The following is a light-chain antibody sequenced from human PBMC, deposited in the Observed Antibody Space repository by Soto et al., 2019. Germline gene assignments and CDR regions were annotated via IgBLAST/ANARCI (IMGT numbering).Light chain of an antibody. CDR1: SSDIGGSNY. J-gene: IGLJ1*01. CDR3: YSSRSSSSTFYV. Sequence: QSALTQPASVSGSPGQSITISCAGTSSDIGGSNYVSWYQQHPGKAPKLMIYGVSNRPSGVSNRFSGSKSGNTASLTISWLPAEDQADYFCYSSRSSSSTFYVFGTGTKLTVL. CDR2: GVS. V-gene: IGLV2-14*03.